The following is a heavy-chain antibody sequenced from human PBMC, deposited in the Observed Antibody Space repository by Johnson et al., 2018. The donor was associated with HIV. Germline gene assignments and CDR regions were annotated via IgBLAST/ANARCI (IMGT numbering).Heavy chain of an antibody. CDR1: GFTVSSNY. J-gene: IGHJ3*02. CDR3: ARDLDSSGWYESNDAFDI. CDR2: IYSGGST. D-gene: IGHD6-19*01. Sequence: VQLVESGGGLIQPGGSLRLSCAASGFTVSSNYMSWVRQAPGKGLEWVSVIYSGGSTYYADSVKGRFTISIDNSKNTLYLQMNSLRAEDTAVYYCARDLDSSGWYESNDAFDIWGQVTIVTVSS. V-gene: IGHV3-66*01.